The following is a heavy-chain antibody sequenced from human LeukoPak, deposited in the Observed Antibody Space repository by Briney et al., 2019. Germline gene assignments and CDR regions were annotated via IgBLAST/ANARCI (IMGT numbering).Heavy chain of an antibody. CDR2: SFDNGST. Sequence: SSETLSLTCTVSGGSISGGGYYWSWIRQHPGKGLEWIGYSFDNGSTDYNPSLKSRVTISVDTSKNQLSLKLSSLTAADTAVYYCARESYGSGSYYYWGQGTLVTVSS. CDR3: ARESYGSGSYYY. D-gene: IGHD3-10*01. V-gene: IGHV4-31*03. CDR1: GGSISGGGYY. J-gene: IGHJ4*02.